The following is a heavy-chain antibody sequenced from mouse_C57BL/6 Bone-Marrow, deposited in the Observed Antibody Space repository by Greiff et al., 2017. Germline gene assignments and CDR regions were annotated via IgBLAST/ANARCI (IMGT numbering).Heavy chain of an antibody. D-gene: IGHD1-1*01. Sequence: DVKLVESGGGLVKPGGSLKLSCAASGFTFSSYAMSWVRQTPEKRLEWVATISDGGSYTYYPDNVKGRFTISRDNAKNDLYLQMSHLKSEDTAVYYCARDITTVVYFDVWGTGTTVTVSS. CDR3: ARDITTVVYFDV. CDR1: GFTFSSYA. J-gene: IGHJ1*03. CDR2: ISDGGSYT. V-gene: IGHV5-4*01.